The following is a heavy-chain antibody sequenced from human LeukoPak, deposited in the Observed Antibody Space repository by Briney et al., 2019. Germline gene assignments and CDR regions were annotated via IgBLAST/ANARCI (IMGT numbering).Heavy chain of an antibody. CDR1: GGSISSSSYY. V-gene: IGHV4-39*01. J-gene: IGHJ4*02. Sequence: SETLSLTCTVSGGSISSSSYYWGWIRQPPGQGLEWIGSIYYSGNSYYNPSLQSRVTISVDTSQNQFSLNLTSVTAADTSVYYCARRGNHGDYFWGQGILVTVSS. CDR2: IYYSGNS. CDR3: ARRGNHGDYF. D-gene: IGHD4-17*01.